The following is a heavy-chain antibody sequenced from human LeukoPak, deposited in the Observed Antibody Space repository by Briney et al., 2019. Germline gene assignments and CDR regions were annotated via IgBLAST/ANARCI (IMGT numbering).Heavy chain of an antibody. Sequence: PGGSLRLSCVASGFNVSSNYMSWVRQAPGKGLEWVSVIYSGGSTNYADSVKGRFIISRDNSKSTLFLQMNSLRAEDTAVYYCARDKVGYTYGYVRAHYGMDVWGQGTTVIVSS. D-gene: IGHD5-18*01. CDR3: ARDKVGYTYGYVRAHYGMDV. J-gene: IGHJ6*02. V-gene: IGHV3-66*01. CDR2: IYSGGST. CDR1: GFNVSSNY.